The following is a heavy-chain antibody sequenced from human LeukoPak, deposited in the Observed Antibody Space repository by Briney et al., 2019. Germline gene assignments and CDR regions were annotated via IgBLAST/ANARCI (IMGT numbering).Heavy chain of an antibody. CDR1: GFTFSTYS. V-gene: IGHV3-48*01. D-gene: IGHD3-3*01. Sequence: GGSLRLSCAASGFTFSTYSMNWVRQAPGKGLEWVSYISSSSTVFYADSVKGRFTISRDNAKNSLYLQMNSLRADDTAVYYCARGVATYDFWNGYVWGQGTLVTVSS. CDR3: ARGVATYDFWNGYV. CDR2: ISSSSTV. J-gene: IGHJ4*02.